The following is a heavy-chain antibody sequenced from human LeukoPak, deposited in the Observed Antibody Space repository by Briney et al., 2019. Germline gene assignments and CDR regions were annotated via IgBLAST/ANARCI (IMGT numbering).Heavy chain of an antibody. CDR1: GFTFSNYG. CDR3: ALDPQYDFDY. Sequence: GGSLRLSCAASGFTFSNYGMTWVRQAPGKGLDWVSTIDGDGCDTHYADSVKGRFTISRDNFKNTLYLQMNSLRAEDTAVCYCALDPQYDFDYWGQGTLVTVSS. J-gene: IGHJ4*02. V-gene: IGHV3-23*01. D-gene: IGHD2-2*01. CDR2: IDGDGCDT.